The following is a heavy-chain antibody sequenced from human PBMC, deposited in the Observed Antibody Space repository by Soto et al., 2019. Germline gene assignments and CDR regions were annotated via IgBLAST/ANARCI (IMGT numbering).Heavy chain of an antibody. CDR3: ARRERYYGSPGWFDP. V-gene: IGHV4-39*01. CDR2: VYYNENT. J-gene: IGHJ5*01. D-gene: IGHD3-10*01. CDR1: GASINNFAYY. Sequence: SETLSLTCSVSGASINNFAYYWGWIRQPPGKGLEWIGTVYYNENTYYNPSLRSRVTISVDTAKNQFSLNLRSVTAADTAVYFCARRERYYGSPGWFDPWGQGTLVTVSS.